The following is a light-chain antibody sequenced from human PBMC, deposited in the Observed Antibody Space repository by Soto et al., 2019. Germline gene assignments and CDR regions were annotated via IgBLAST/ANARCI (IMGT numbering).Light chain of an antibody. CDR2: GAS. Sequence: EIVMTQSPATLSVSPGERATLSCRASQSVSSDFAWYQQKPCQAPMLLIYGASTRATGIPARFSGSRSGTDFALTISSLQRDDFATYYCQQTDSFPRTFGQGAKVDIK. CDR3: QQTDSFPRT. V-gene: IGKV3-15*01. J-gene: IGKJ1*01. CDR1: QSVSSD.